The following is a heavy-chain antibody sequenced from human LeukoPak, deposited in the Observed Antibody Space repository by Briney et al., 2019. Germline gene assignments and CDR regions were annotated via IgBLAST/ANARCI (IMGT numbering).Heavy chain of an antibody. J-gene: IGHJ4*02. CDR2: IYTSGST. D-gene: IGHD1/OR15-1a*01. CDR3: ASLNNGVDDGY. V-gene: IGHV4-61*02. CDR1: GGSISSGSYY. Sequence: SETLSLTCTVSGGSISSGSYYWSWIRQPAGKGLEWIGRIYTSGSTNYNPSLKSRVTISVDTSKNQFSLKLSSVTAADTAVYYCASLNNGVDDGYWGQGTLVTVSS.